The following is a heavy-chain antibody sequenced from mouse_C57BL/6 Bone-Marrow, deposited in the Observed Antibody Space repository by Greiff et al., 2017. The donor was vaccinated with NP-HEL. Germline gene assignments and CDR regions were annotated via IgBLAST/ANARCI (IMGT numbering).Heavy chain of an antibody. CDR1: GYTFTSYW. J-gene: IGHJ2*01. Sequence: VQLQQPGAELVKPGASVKLSCKASGYTFTSYWMQWVKQRPGQGLEWIGEIDPSDSYTNYNQKFKGKATLTVDTSSSTAYMQLSSLTSEDSAVYYCARIYSNYPYFDYWGQGTTLTVSS. D-gene: IGHD2-5*01. V-gene: IGHV1-50*01. CDR2: IDPSDSYT. CDR3: ARIYSNYPYFDY.